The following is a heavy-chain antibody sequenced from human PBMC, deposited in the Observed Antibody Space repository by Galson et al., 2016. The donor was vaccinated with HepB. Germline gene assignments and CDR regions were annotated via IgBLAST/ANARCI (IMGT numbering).Heavy chain of an antibody. CDR3: AKIGLVQNTVPAPKYYTH. V-gene: IGHV1-69*06. D-gene: IGHD2/OR15-2a*01. Sequence: SVKVSCKASGGSFITFAFSWVRQAPGQGLEWVGGIVPLFAKANNAQKFEGRVTISADKSMSTVYMELSSLKAEDTAVYYCAKIGLVQNTVPAPKYYTHWGQGTLVTVSS. J-gene: IGHJ1*01. CDR2: IVPLFAKA. CDR1: GGSFITFA.